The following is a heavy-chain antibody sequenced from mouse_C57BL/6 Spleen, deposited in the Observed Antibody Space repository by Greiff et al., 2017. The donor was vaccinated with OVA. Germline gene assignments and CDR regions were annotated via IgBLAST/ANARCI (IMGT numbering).Heavy chain of an antibody. D-gene: IGHD2-3*01. Sequence: ESGPGLVKPSQSLSLTCSVTGYSITSGYYWNWIRQFPGNILEWMGYISYDGSNNYNPSLKNRISITRDTSKNQFFRKLNSVTTEDTATYYCAREDYVGYPSYWGQGTLVTVSA. V-gene: IGHV3-6*01. J-gene: IGHJ3*01. CDR3: AREDYVGYPSY. CDR2: ISYDGSN. CDR1: GYSITSGYY.